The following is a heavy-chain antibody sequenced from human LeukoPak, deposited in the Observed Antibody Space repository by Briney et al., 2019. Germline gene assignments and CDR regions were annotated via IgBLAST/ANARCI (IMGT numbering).Heavy chain of an antibody. J-gene: IGHJ4*02. V-gene: IGHV4-34*01. CDR1: GGSFSGYY. Sequence: SETLSLTCAVYGGSFSGYYWSWIRQPPGKGLEWIGEINHSGSTNYNPSLKSRVTISVDTSKNQFSLKLGSVTAADTAVYYCARGTLDSSGYQLSRHYFDYWGQGTLVTVSS. D-gene: IGHD3-22*01. CDR3: ARGTLDSSGYQLSRHYFDY. CDR2: INHSGST.